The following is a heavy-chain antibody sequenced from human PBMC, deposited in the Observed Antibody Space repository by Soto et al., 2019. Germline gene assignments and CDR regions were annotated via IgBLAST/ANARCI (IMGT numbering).Heavy chain of an antibody. CDR1: GFTFSGSA. CDR3: AREMDSSGWYSVDYYYGMDV. Sequence: PGGSLRLSCAASGFTFSGSAMHWVRQASGKGLEWVGRIRSKANSYATVYAASVEGRFTISRDDSKNTLYLQMNSLRAEDTAVYYCAREMDSSGWYSVDYYYGMDVWGQGTTVTVSS. J-gene: IGHJ6*02. V-gene: IGHV3-73*01. D-gene: IGHD6-19*01. CDR2: IRSKANSYAT.